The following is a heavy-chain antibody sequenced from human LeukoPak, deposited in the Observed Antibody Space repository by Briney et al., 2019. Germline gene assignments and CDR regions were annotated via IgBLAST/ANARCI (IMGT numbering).Heavy chain of an antibody. CDR3: GRGGIAAAASGIDY. J-gene: IGHJ4*02. CDR2: IYQTGNT. V-gene: IGHV4-30-2*01. D-gene: IGHD6-13*01. CDR1: GGSISIVGYS. Sequence: SQTLSLTCAVSGGSISIVGYSWSWLRQPPGKGLQWIGDIYQTGNTYYKPSLKSRITISVDRSKIQFSLNLRSVTAADTAVYYCGRGGIAAAASGIDYWGQGTLVTVSA.